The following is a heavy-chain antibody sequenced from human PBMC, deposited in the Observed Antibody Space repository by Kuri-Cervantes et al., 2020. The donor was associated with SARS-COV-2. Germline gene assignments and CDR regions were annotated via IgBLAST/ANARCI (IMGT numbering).Heavy chain of an antibody. J-gene: IGHJ4*02. Sequence: ASVQVSCKASGYTFTGYYMHWVRQAPGQGLEWMGWINPNSGGTNYAQKFQGWVTMTRDTSISTAYMELSRLRSDDTAVYYCATDHIAAAGLFDYWGQGTLVTVSS. CDR2: INPNSGGT. D-gene: IGHD6-13*01. V-gene: IGHV1-2*04. CDR1: GYTFTGYY. CDR3: ATDHIAAAGLFDY.